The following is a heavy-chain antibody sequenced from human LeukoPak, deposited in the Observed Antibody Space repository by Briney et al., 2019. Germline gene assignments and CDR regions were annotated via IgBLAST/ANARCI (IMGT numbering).Heavy chain of an antibody. D-gene: IGHD4/OR15-4a*01. V-gene: IGHV3-53*01. CDR2: IHKNAIT. CDR3: ARRAGAYSHPYDY. J-gene: IGHJ4*02. Sequence: GGSLRLSCAASGFTVSSNYMTWVRQAPGKGLEWVSVIHKNAITSYADTVKGRFTISRDNSKNTLYLQMNNLRADDTAVYYCARRAGAYSHPYDYWGQGTLVTVSS. CDR1: GFTVSSNY.